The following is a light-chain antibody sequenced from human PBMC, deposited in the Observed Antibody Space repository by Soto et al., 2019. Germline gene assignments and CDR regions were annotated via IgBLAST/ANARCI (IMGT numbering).Light chain of an antibody. CDR3: QQYNNWPRT. Sequence: EIVMTQSPATLSLSPGERATLSCRASQSVSSNLAWYQQKPGQAPRLLIYGASTRATGIPARFSGSGSGTECTITISSLKSEDCAVYYCQQYNNWPRTFGQGTKVDIK. J-gene: IGKJ1*01. CDR2: GAS. CDR1: QSVSSN. V-gene: IGKV3-15*01.